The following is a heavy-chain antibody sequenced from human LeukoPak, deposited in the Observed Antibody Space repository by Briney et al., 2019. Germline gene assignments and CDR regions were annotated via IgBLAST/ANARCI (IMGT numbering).Heavy chain of an antibody. CDR3: ARVTWDSFEI. CDR2: INHSGST. Sequence: SETLSLTCAVYGGSFSGYYWSWIRQPPGKGLEWIGEINHSGSTNYNPSLKSRVTISVDTSKNQFSLKLNSVTAADTAVYYCARVTWDSFEIWGQGTMVTVSS. CDR1: GGSFSGYY. V-gene: IGHV4-34*01. J-gene: IGHJ3*02.